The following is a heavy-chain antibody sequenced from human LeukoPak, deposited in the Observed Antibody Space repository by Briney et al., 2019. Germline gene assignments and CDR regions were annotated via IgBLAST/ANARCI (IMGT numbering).Heavy chain of an antibody. CDR1: GYTLTELS. D-gene: IGHD1-26*01. J-gene: IGHJ3*02. V-gene: IGHV1-24*01. Sequence: VASVKVSCKVSGYTLTELSMHWVRQAPGKGLEWMGGFDPEDGETIYAQKFQGRVTMTEDTSTDTAYMELSSLRSEDTAVYYCARVEWELGPFDIWGQGTMVTVSS. CDR3: ARVEWELGPFDI. CDR2: FDPEDGET.